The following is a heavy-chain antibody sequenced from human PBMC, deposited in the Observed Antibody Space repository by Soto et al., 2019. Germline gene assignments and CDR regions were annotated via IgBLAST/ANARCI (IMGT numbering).Heavy chain of an antibody. CDR2: IIPIFGTA. CDR3: ARELQGLYYFDY. D-gene: IGHD4-4*01. J-gene: IGHJ4*02. Sequence: ASVKVSCKASGGTFSSYAISWVRQAPGQGLEWMGGIIPIFGTANYAQKFQGRVTITADKSTSTAYMELSSLRSEDTAVYYCARELQGLYYFDYWGLGTLVTVS. V-gene: IGHV1-69*06. CDR1: GGTFSSYA.